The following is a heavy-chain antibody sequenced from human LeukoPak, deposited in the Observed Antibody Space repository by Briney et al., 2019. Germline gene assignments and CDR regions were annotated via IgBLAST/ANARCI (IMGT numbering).Heavy chain of an antibody. V-gene: IGHV4-59*01. D-gene: IGHD3-9*01. Sequence: SETLSLTCTVSGGSISSFHWSWIRQSPGKRLEWIGYIHYSGSTNYNPSLKSRVTISVDTSKNQLSLRLSSVTAADTAVYYCARVVTRYSDTLLEWFDPWGQGALVTVSS. CDR3: ARVVTRYSDTLLEWFDP. CDR1: GGSISSFH. J-gene: IGHJ5*02. CDR2: IHYSGST.